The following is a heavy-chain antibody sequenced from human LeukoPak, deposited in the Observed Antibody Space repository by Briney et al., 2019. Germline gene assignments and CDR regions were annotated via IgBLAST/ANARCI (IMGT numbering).Heavy chain of an antibody. J-gene: IGHJ4*02. CDR2: ISAYNGNT. Sequence: GASVKVSCKASGYTFTSYGISWVRQAPGQGLEWMGWISAYNGNTNYAQKLQGRVTMTTDTSTSTAYMELRSLRSDDTAVYYCARDRGSSWRSYCFDYWGQGTLVTVSS. CDR1: GYTFTSYG. V-gene: IGHV1-18*01. CDR3: ARDRGSSWRSYCFDY. D-gene: IGHD6-13*01.